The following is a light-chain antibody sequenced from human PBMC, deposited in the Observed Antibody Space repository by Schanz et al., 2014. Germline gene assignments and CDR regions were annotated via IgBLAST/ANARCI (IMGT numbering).Light chain of an antibody. CDR1: SSDVGGYNY. J-gene: IGLJ2*01. CDR2: DVS. Sequence: QSVLTQPASVSGSPGQSITISCTGTSSDVGGYNYVSWYQQHPGKAPKLMIYDVSNRPSGVSNRFSGSKSGNTASLVISGLRPEDDADYFCSSYTTSSTVVFGGGTKLTVL. V-gene: IGLV2-14*03. CDR3: SSYTTSSTVV.